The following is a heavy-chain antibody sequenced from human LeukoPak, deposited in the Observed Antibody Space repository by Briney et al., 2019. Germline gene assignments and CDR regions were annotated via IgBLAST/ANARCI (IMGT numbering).Heavy chain of an antibody. J-gene: IGHJ4*02. D-gene: IGHD3-22*01. CDR2: ISSSTSYI. Sequence: PGGSLRLSCAASGFTSSTYSMNWVRQAPGKGLEWVSSISSSTSYIYYADSVKGRFTISRDNAKNSLYLQMNSLRAEDTAVYYCATAGYYLPDYWGQGTLVTVSS. V-gene: IGHV3-21*01. CDR3: ATAGYYLPDY. CDR1: GFTSSTYS.